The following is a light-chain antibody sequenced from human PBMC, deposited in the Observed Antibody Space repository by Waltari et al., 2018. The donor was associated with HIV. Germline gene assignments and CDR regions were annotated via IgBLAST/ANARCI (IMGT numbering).Light chain of an antibody. CDR3: SSYTSSSPL. CDR1: SSHVGGSNS. V-gene: IGLV2-14*01. Sequence: QSALTQPASVSGSPGQSITLSCTGTSSHVGGSNSVSWYQHHPGRAPKLMIYELSNRPSGVSNRFSGSKSGNTASLTISGLQAEDEADYYCSSYTSSSPLFGGGTKLTVL. CDR2: ELS. J-gene: IGLJ2*01.